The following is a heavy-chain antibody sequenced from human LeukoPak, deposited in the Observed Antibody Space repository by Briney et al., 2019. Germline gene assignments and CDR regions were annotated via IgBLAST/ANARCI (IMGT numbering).Heavy chain of an antibody. D-gene: IGHD4-11*01. CDR2: INTDGTGT. CDR1: GFTFSSYW. Sequence: GGSLRLSCAASGFTFSSYWMHWVRQAPGKGLVWVSHINTDGTGTTYADSVKSRFTISRDNAKNTLYLQMNSLRAEDTAVYYCARLMSTVTEGFDYWGQGTLVTVSS. V-gene: IGHV3-74*01. CDR3: ARLMSTVTEGFDY. J-gene: IGHJ4*02.